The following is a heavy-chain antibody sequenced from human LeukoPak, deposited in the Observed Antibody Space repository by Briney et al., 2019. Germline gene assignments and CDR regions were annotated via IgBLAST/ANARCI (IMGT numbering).Heavy chain of an antibody. Sequence: GGSLRLSCAASGFTFSSYSTDWVRQAPGKGLEWVSYISSSSSTIYYADSVKGRFTISRDNAKNSLYLQMNSLRAEDTAVYYCAPLYYYGSGSYIHYDYWGQGTLVTVSS. J-gene: IGHJ4*02. CDR1: GFTFSSYS. D-gene: IGHD3-10*01. CDR3: APLYYYGSGSYIHYDY. V-gene: IGHV3-48*04. CDR2: ISSSSSTI.